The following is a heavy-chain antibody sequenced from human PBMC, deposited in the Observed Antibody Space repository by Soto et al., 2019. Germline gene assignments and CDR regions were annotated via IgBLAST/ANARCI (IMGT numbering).Heavy chain of an antibody. D-gene: IGHD4-17*01. V-gene: IGHV3-74*01. J-gene: IGHJ4*02. CDR3: ASDLYGDYSLDS. CDR1: GFSFNNYW. Sequence: GGSLRLSFAASGFSFNNYWMHWVRQAPGKGLVWVSRINDQGGSPSYADSVKGRFTISRDNAKNTLYLQMTSLRADDTAVYYCASDLYGDYSLDSWGQGTLFTVSS. CDR2: INDQGGSP.